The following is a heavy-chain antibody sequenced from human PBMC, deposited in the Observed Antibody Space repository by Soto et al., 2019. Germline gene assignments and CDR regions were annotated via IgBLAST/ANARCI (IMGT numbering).Heavy chain of an antibody. CDR2: IYYSGST. J-gene: IGHJ5*02. Sequence: QLQLQESGPGLVKPSETLSLTCTVSGGSISSSSYYWGWIRQPPGKGLEWIGSIYYSGSTYYNPSLKSRVTLSVDTSKNQFSLKLSSVTAADTAVYYCAGITSFGVVIRSPNWFDPWGQGTLVTVSS. CDR1: GGSISSSSYY. D-gene: IGHD3-3*01. V-gene: IGHV4-39*01. CDR3: AGITSFGVVIRSPNWFDP.